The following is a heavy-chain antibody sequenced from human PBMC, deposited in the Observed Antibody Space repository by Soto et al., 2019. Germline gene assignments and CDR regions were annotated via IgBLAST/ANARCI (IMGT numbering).Heavy chain of an antibody. J-gene: IGHJ4*02. CDR2: IKQDGSEK. V-gene: IGHV3-7*03. Sequence: GSLRLSFAASGFTFSSYWMTWVRQAPGNGLEWVANIKQDGSEKYYVDSVKVRFTISRDNAKNSLYLQMNSLRAEDTAVYYCARRHYDFWSGLPYYFDDWGQGTLVTVSS. CDR3: ARRHYDFWSGLPYYFDD. CDR1: GFTFSSYW. D-gene: IGHD3-3*01.